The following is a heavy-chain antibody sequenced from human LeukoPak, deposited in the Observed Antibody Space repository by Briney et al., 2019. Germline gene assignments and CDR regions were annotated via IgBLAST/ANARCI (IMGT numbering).Heavy chain of an antibody. CDR2: ISYDGSNE. CDR3: AKDPSKRDFWSGYLGYAFDI. Sequence: SGGSLRLSCAASGFTFSTYGMHWVRQAQGKGLEWVAIISYDGSNEYYADSVKGRFTISRDNSKNTLYLQMNSLRAEDTAVYYCAKDPSKRDFWSGYLGYAFDIWGQGTMVTVSS. V-gene: IGHV3-30*18. D-gene: IGHD3-3*01. CDR1: GFTFSTYG. J-gene: IGHJ3*02.